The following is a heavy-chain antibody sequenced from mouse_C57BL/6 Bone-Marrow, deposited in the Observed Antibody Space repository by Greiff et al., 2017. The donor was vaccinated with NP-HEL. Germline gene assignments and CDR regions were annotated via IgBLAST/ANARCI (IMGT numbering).Heavy chain of an antibody. CDR2: IDPSDSYT. CDR1: GYTFTSYW. CDR3: ARNDGNYPDY. J-gene: IGHJ2*01. Sequence: QVQLQQPGAELVRPGTSVKLSCKASGYTFTSYWMHWVKQRPGQGLEWIGVIDPSDSYTNYNQKFKGKATLTVDTSSSTAYMQLSSLTSEDSAVYYCARNDGNYPDYWGQGTTLTVSS. D-gene: IGHD2-1*01. V-gene: IGHV1-59*01.